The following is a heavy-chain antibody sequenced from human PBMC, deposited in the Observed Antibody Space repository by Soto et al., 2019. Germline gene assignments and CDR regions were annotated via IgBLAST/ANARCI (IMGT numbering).Heavy chain of an antibody. V-gene: IGHV3-33*01. CDR1: GFTFSNYG. CDR3: ARLYCSSPSCYSVGAFEI. J-gene: IGHJ3*02. D-gene: IGHD2-2*01. CDR2: IWSDGSDK. Sequence: GGSLRLSCAASGFTFSNYGMHWVRQAPGKGLEWVALIWSDGSDKYYADSVKGRFTMSRDNSKNTVYLQMNSLRAEDTAMYYCARLYCSSPSCYSVGAFEIRGQGTMVTVSS.